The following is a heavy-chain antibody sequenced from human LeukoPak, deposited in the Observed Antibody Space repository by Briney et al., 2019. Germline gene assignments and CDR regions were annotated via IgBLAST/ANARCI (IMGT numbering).Heavy chain of an antibody. Sequence: SETLSLTCAVSGGSFSGYYWSWIRQPPGKGLEWIGEINHSGSTNYNPSLKSRVTISVDTSKNQFSLKLSSVTAADTAVYYCASRYCSSTSCYMGAYNWFDPWGQGTLVTVSS. CDR2: INHSGST. J-gene: IGHJ5*02. CDR1: GGSFSGYY. D-gene: IGHD2-2*02. CDR3: ASRYCSSTSCYMGAYNWFDP. V-gene: IGHV4-34*01.